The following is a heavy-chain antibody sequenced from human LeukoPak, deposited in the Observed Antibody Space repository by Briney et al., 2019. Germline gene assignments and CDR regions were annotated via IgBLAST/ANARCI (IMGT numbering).Heavy chain of an antibody. V-gene: IGHV3-15*01. CDR1: GFTFSNAW. CDR3: TTNDAFDI. Sequence: GGSLRLSCVASGFTFSNAWMNWVRQAPGKGLEWVGRIKSSDVGTTDYAAPVKGRFTISRDDSKNTLYLQMNSLKTEDTALYYCTTNDAFDIWGQGTMVTVSS. J-gene: IGHJ3*02. CDR2: IKSSDVGTT.